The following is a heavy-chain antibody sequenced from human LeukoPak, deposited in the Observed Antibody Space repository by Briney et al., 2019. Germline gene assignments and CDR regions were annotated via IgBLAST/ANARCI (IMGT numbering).Heavy chain of an antibody. J-gene: IGHJ5*02. CDR3: AGGLPLYGGPSNRFDP. Sequence: SETLSLTCTVSGGSISSSSYYWGWIRQPPGKGLEWIGSIYYSGSTNYNPSLKSRVTISVDTSKNQFSLKLSSVTAADTAVYYCAGGLPLYGGPSNRFDPWGQGTLVTVSS. CDR1: GGSISSSSYY. V-gene: IGHV4-39*07. CDR2: IYYSGST. D-gene: IGHD4-23*01.